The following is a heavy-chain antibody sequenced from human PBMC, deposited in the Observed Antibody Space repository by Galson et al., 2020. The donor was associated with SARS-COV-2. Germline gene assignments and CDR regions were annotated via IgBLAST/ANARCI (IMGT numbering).Heavy chain of an antibody. D-gene: IGHD3-16*01. CDR3: ARGADYDYVWGSFIFDY. CDR2: ISAYNGNT. Sequence: ASVKVSCKASGYTFTSYGISWVRQAPGQGLEWMGWISAYNGNTNYAQKLQGRVTMTTDTSTSTAYMELRSLRSDDTAVYYCARGADYDYVWGSFIFDYWGQGTLVTVSS. V-gene: IGHV1-18*01. CDR1: GYTFTSYG. J-gene: IGHJ4*02.